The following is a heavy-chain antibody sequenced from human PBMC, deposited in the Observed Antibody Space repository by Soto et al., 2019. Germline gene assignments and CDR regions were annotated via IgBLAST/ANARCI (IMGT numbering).Heavy chain of an antibody. J-gene: IGHJ6*02. CDR2: IDPSSGSA. CDR3: ARDQGITTFGVYSMYYYGMDV. CDR1: GYSFTTYY. V-gene: IGHV1-46*01. Sequence: ASVKVSCKASGYSFTTYYIHWVRQAPGQGLEWMGIIDPSSGSAGYAQKFQVSVTMTRDTPTSTFHMELSSLRSEDTAVYYCARDQGITTFGVYSMYYYGMDVWGQGTTVTVSS. D-gene: IGHD3-3*01.